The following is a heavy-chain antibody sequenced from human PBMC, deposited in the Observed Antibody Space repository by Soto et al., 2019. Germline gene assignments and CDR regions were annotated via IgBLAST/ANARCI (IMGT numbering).Heavy chain of an antibody. CDR2: ISSSSSYI. V-gene: IGHV3-11*06. D-gene: IGHD3-22*01. CDR1: GFTFSDYY. CDR3: ARGANYYDSSGYCGY. Sequence: GGSLRLSCAASGFTFSDYYMSWIRQAPGKGLEWVSYISSSSSYIYYADSVKGRFTISRDNAKNSLYLQMNSLRAEDTAVYYCARGANYYDSSGYCGYWGQGTLVTVSS. J-gene: IGHJ4*02.